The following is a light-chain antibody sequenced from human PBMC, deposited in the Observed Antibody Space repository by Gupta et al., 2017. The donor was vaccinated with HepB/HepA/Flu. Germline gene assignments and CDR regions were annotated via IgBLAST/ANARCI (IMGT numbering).Light chain of an antibody. CDR1: QSVSDCQ. Sequence: ETVLTHSPGTLSLSAGERATLSCRTSQSVSDCQLAWYQQKPGQAPRLLIYAVSIRATGVPDRVSGSGSGTDFTLTISRLEPEDFAVYYCQQYDTLTWTFGPGTKVEI. J-gene: IGKJ1*01. CDR3: QQYDTLTWT. CDR2: AVS. V-gene: IGKV3-20*01.